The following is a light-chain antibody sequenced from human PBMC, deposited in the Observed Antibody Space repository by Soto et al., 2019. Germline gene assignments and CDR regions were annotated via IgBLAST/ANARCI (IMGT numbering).Light chain of an antibody. Sequence: QSALTQPASVSGSPGQSITISCTGTSGDVGGYNYVSWYQQHPGKAPKLMIYDVSNRPSGVSNRFSGSKSGNTASLTISGLQAEDEADYYCSLYTSSSTYVFGPGTKVTV. V-gene: IGLV2-14*01. CDR1: SGDVGGYNY. CDR2: DVS. J-gene: IGLJ1*01. CDR3: SLYTSSSTYV.